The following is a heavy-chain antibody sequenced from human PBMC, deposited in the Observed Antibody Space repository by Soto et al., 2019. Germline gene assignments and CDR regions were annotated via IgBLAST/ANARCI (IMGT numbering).Heavy chain of an antibody. D-gene: IGHD1-1*01. CDR1: GFTFSSYA. V-gene: IGHV3-23*01. CDR3: AKSDGTIRGYYYYTDV. Sequence: EVQLLESGGDLVQPGGSLRLSCAASGFTFSSYAMNWVRQAPGKGLEWVSAISGSGDSTYYADSVKGRFTISRDNSKNTLYLQMNSLRAEDTAVYYCAKSDGTIRGYYYYTDVWGKGTTGTVSS. CDR2: ISGSGDST. J-gene: IGHJ6*03.